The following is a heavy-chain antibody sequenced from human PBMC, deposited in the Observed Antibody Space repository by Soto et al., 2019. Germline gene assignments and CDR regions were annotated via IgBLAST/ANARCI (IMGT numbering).Heavy chain of an antibody. D-gene: IGHD1-26*01. J-gene: IGHJ4*02. CDR3: GRGRSGQIVVFY. CDR1: GYTFTGHY. CDR2: IGPESGAT. V-gene: IGHV1-2*02. Sequence: GASVKVSCKASGYTFTGHYIDWVRQAPEQGPEWMGEIGPESGATRYAQKFQGRVTMTRDTSITTVYMELNNLSPDDTAVYYCGRGRSGQIVVFYWGQGTPVTVSS.